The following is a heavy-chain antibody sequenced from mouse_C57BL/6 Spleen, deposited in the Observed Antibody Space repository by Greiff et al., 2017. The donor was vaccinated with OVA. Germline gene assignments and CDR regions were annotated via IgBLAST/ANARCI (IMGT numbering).Heavy chain of an antibody. J-gene: IGHJ3*01. D-gene: IGHD2-4*01. CDR3: ADDYFFAY. V-gene: IGHV1-26*01. CDR2: INPNNGGT. CDR1: GYTFTDYY. Sequence: EVQLQQSGPELVKPGASVKISCKASGYTFTDYYMNWVKQSHGKSLEWIGDINPNNGGTSYNQKFKGKATLTVDKSSSTAYMELRSLTSEDSAGYYCADDYFFAYWGQGTLVTVSA.